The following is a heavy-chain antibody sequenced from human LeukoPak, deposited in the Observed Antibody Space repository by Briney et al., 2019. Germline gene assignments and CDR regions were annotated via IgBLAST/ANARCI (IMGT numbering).Heavy chain of an antibody. CDR3: ATISITMVRGDFNFDY. CDR2: IYYSGST. J-gene: IGHJ4*02. CDR1: GGSISSGDYY. Sequence: SETLSLTCTVSGGSISSGDYYWSWIRQPPGKDLEWIGYIYYSGSTYYNPSLKSRVTISVDTSKNQYSLKLSSVTAADTGVYYCATISITMVRGDFNFDYWGQGTLVTVSS. V-gene: IGHV4-30-4*01. D-gene: IGHD3-10*01.